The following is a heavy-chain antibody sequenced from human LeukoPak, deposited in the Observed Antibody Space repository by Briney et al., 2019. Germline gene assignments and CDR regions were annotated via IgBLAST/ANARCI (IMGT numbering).Heavy chain of an antibody. CDR2: VFYTGST. V-gene: IGHV4-61*01. CDR3: ARAPLGVHGPFDY. CDR1: LASISSGNYY. D-gene: IGHD3-10*01. J-gene: IGHJ4*02. Sequence: SETLSLTCTVSLASISSGNYYWTWIRQPPGKGLEWIGYVFYTGSTNYNPSLKSQVSISIDTSRNQFSLKVNSVTAADTAVYYCARAPLGVHGPFDYWGQGAQVTVSS.